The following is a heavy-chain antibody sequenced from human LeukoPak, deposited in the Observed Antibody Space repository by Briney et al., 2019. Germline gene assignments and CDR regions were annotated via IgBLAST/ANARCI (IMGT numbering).Heavy chain of an antibody. V-gene: IGHV4-61*08. D-gene: IGHD1-26*01. CDR1: GVSVGGAGYY. CDR2: MYYSGNS. Sequence: SETLSLTCSVSGVSVGGAGYYWTWIRQPPGKGLDWIGYMYYSGNSNYNPFLKSRVTMSLDPSKNRFSLKLSSVTAADTAVYYCARSQSQSGSYRYYFTYWGQGTLVTVSS. J-gene: IGHJ4*02. CDR3: ARSQSQSGSYRYYFTY.